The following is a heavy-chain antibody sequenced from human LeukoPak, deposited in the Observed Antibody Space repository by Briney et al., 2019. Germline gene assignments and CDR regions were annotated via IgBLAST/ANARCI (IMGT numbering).Heavy chain of an antibody. Sequence: GASVKVSCKASGGAFSSYAISWVRQAPGQGLEWMGRINVILDTANYAQKFQGRVTITADISTSTSYMELSSPRCEVTAVYYCARDQGIGDASDIWGQGTMVTVSS. CDR2: INVILDTA. CDR1: GGAFSSYA. V-gene: IGHV1-69*04. J-gene: IGHJ3*02. CDR3: ARDQGIGDASDI.